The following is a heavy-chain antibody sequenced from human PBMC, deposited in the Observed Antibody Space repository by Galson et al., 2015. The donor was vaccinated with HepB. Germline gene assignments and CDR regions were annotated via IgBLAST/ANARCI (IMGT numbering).Heavy chain of an antibody. V-gene: IGHV3-7*01. D-gene: IGHD2-15*01. CDR2: IKQDGSEK. CDR1: GFTFSSYW. Sequence: SLRLSCAASGFTFSSYWMSWVRQAPGKGLEWVANIKQDGSEKYYVDSVKGRFTISRDNAKNSLYLQMNSLRAEDTAVYYCARDRGKDCSGGSCYSDYWGQGTLVTVSS. J-gene: IGHJ4*02. CDR3: ARDRGKDCSGGSCYSDY.